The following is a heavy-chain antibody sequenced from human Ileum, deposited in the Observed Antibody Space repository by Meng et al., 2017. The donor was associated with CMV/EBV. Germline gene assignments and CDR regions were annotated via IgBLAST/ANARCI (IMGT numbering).Heavy chain of an antibody. J-gene: IGHJ4*02. Sequence: SGSASGCACSSYWMNWVRQAPGKGLVWVSRIKSDGSSTSYADFVKGRFTISRDNAKNTLYLQMNSLRAEDTAVYYCARGTGQLEPFDYWGQGTLVTVSS. CDR1: GCACSSYW. CDR3: ARGTGQLEPFDY. D-gene: IGHD5-18*01. V-gene: IGHV3-74*01. CDR2: IKSDGSST.